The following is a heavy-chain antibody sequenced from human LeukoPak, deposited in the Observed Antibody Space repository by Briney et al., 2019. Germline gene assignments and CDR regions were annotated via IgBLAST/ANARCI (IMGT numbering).Heavy chain of an antibody. CDR1: GFTFSSDS. Sequence: PGGSLRLPCAASGFTFSSDSMNWGRQAPGKGLEWVSSISSSSSYIYYADSVKGRFTISRDNAKNSLYLQMNSLRAEDTAVYYCARDFSTSTTGDVYWGQGTLVTVSS. V-gene: IGHV3-21*01. CDR2: ISSSSSYI. J-gene: IGHJ4*02. D-gene: IGHD5/OR15-5a*01. CDR3: ARDFSTSTTGDVY.